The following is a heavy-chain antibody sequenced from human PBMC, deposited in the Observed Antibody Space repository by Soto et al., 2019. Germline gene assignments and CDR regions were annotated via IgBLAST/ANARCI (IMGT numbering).Heavy chain of an antibody. CDR2: FFSDAER. CDR1: GFSLTNGRMG. Sequence: QVTLKESGPVLVKPTETLTLTCSVSGFSLTNGRMGVSWILQPPGKALEWLAHFFSDAERSYSTSMQSRLNMYKDSSGSQVVLTMTNMAPADTATYFFARMDGDYNYCGFDVWGHGIGVTVSS. D-gene: IGHD4-17*01. CDR3: ARMDGDYNYCGFDV. J-gene: IGHJ6*02. V-gene: IGHV2-26*01.